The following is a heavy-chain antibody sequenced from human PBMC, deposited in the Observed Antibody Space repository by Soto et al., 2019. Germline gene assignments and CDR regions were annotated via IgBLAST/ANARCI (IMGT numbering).Heavy chain of an antibody. D-gene: IGHD3-22*01. Sequence: QVQLQQSEPGLVKPSQTLSLTCAISGASVSSNSVTWDWLRQSPSRGLEWLGRTYYRTKWYNDYAESVKIRITINPDTSTNQFSLHLNSVTPEDTAVYYCVRLIGNSWLDYWGQGTLVTVSS. J-gene: IGHJ4*02. CDR2: TYYRTKWYN. CDR3: VRLIGNSWLDY. CDR1: GASVSSNSVT. V-gene: IGHV6-1*01.